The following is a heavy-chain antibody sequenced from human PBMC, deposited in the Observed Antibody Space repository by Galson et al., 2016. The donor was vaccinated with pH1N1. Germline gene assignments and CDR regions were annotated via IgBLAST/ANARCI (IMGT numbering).Heavy chain of an antibody. J-gene: IGHJ4*02. CDR1: GFPFDDYS. CDR3: VKEAVMPSGKFFDS. V-gene: IGHV3-43*01. CDR2: ITWDGRST. Sequence: SLRLSCAASGFPFDDYSMHWVRQTPGKGLEWVSLITWDGRSTYCIDSVKGRFTISRDNSKNSLYLQMNSLRTEDTALYFCVKEAVMPSGKFFDSWGPGTLVTVSS. D-gene: IGHD1-26*01.